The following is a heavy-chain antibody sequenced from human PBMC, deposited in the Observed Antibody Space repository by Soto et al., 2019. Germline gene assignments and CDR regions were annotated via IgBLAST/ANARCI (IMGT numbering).Heavy chain of an antibody. D-gene: IGHD2-8*01. CDR1: GYTFTGYY. V-gene: IGHV1-2*02. Sequence: VASVKVSCKASGYTFTGYYMHWVRQAPGQGLKWMGWINPNSGGTNYAQKFQGRVTMTRDTSISTAYMELSRLRSDDTAVYYCARGYCTNGVCYSFDYWRQRTLVTVSS. J-gene: IGHJ4*02. CDR3: ARGYCTNGVCYSFDY. CDR2: INPNSGGT.